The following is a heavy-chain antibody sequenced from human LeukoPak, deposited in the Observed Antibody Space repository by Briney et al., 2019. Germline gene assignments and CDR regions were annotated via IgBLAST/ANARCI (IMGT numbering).Heavy chain of an antibody. CDR2: ISSSSSYT. D-gene: IGHD2-21*02. Sequence: GWSLRLSCAASGFTFSDYYMSWIRQAPGKGLEWASYISSSSSYTNYADSVKGRFTISRDNAKNSLYLQMNSLRCADTAVYYCARARGNCGGDCYPFGYWGQGALVTVSS. V-gene: IGHV3-11*03. J-gene: IGHJ4*02. CDR1: GFTFSDYY. CDR3: ARARGNCGGDCYPFGY.